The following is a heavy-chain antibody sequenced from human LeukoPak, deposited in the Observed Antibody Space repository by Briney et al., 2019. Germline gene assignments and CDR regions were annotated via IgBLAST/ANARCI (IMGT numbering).Heavy chain of an antibody. J-gene: IGHJ4*02. D-gene: IGHD3-3*01. V-gene: IGHV3-15*01. Sequence: GGSLRLSCAASGFTFSNAWMSWVRQAPGKGLEWVGRIKSKTDGGKTDYAAPVKGRFTISRDDSKNTLYLQMNSLKTDDKAVYYCNTEKGLTIPGVGDYWGQGTLVTVSS. CDR1: GFTFSNAW. CDR3: NTEKGLTIPGVGDY. CDR2: IKSKTDGGKT.